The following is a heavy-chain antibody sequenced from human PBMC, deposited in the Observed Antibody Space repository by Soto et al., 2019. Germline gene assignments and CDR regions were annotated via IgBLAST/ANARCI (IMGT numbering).Heavy chain of an antibody. J-gene: IGHJ6*03. CDR3: ARDYYSNTYYYYMDV. CDR1: GYTFTSYG. V-gene: IGHV1-18*01. D-gene: IGHD4-4*01. CDR2: ISAYNGNT. Sequence: ASVKVSCKASGYTFTSYGISWVRQAPGQGLEWMGWISAYNGNTNYAQKLQGRVTMTTDTSTSTAYMELRSLRSDDTAVYYCARDYYSNTYYYYMDVRGKGTTVTVSS.